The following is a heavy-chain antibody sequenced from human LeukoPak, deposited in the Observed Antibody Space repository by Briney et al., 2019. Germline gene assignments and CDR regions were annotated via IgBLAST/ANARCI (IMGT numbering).Heavy chain of an antibody. D-gene: IGHD6-19*01. CDR2: ISTDGSSR. Sequence: PGGSLRLSCAASGFTFSSYWMHWLRQEPRKGLVWVSRISTDGSSRSYADSVKGRSTISRDNAKNSLYLQMNSLRAEDTAVYYCARDGWVDYWGQGTLVTVSS. CDR1: GFTFSSYW. V-gene: IGHV3-74*01. CDR3: ARDGWVDY. J-gene: IGHJ4*02.